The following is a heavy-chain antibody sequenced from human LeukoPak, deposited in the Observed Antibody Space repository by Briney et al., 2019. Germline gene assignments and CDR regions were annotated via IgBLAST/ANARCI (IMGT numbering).Heavy chain of an antibody. CDR2: ISSSSSYI. J-gene: IGHJ4*02. Sequence: GGSLTLSCAASGFTFSSYSMNWVRQAPGKGLEWVSSISSSSSYIYYADSVKGRFTISRDNAKNSLYLQMNSLRAEDTAGYYCSRDAGDYGVYALDDWGQGTLVTVSA. CDR1: GFTFSSYS. D-gene: IGHD4-17*01. V-gene: IGHV3-21*01. CDR3: SRDAGDYGVYALDD.